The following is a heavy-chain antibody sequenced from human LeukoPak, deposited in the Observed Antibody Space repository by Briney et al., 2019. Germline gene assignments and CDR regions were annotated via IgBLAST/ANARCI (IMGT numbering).Heavy chain of an antibody. Sequence: GGSLRLSCAASGFTFSSYSMNWVRQAPGKGLEWVSSISSSSSYIHYADSVKGRFTISRDNSKNTVYLQMNSLRAEDTAVYYCAKAYGYRGFFPDFWGQGTLVTVSS. J-gene: IGHJ4*02. CDR2: ISSSSSYI. D-gene: IGHD5-12*01. V-gene: IGHV3-21*04. CDR3: AKAYGYRGFFPDF. CDR1: GFTFSSYS.